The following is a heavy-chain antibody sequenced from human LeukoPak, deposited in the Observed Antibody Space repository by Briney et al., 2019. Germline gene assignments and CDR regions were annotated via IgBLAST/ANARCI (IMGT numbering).Heavy chain of an antibody. Sequence: PSQTLSLTCTVSGGSISSGDYYWSWIRQPPWKGLEWIGYIYYSGSTYYNPSLKSRVTISVDTSKNQFSLKLSSVTAADTAVYYCARYDFWSGYTTNWFDPWGQGTLVTVSS. CDR1: GGSISSGDYY. CDR3: ARYDFWSGYTTNWFDP. D-gene: IGHD3-3*01. J-gene: IGHJ5*02. V-gene: IGHV4-30-4*08. CDR2: IYYSGST.